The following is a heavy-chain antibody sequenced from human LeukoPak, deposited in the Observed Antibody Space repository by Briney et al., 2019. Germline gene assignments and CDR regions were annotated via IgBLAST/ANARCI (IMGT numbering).Heavy chain of an antibody. J-gene: IGHJ4*02. CDR3: VYGSGSYISHYFDY. D-gene: IGHD3-10*01. CDR1: GFTFSSYW. CDR2: INSDGSST. V-gene: IGHV3-74*01. Sequence: GGSLRLSCAASGFTFSSYWMHWVRQARGKGLVWVSRINSDGSSTYYADSVKGRFTISRDNSKNTLYLQMNSLRAEDTAVYYCVYGSGSYISHYFDYWGQGTLVTVSS.